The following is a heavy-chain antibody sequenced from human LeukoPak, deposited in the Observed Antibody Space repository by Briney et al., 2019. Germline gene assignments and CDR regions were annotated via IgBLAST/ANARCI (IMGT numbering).Heavy chain of an antibody. D-gene: IGHD6-13*01. CDR1: GFTFGDYA. V-gene: IGHV3-49*03. J-gene: IGHJ4*02. CDR3: TRDLGEYSSSWYRYYFDY. Sequence: PGGSLRLSCTASGFTFGDYAMSWFRQAPGKGLEWVGFIRSKAYGGTTEYAASVKGRFTISRDDSKSIAYLQMNSLKTEDTAVYYCTRDLGEYSSSWYRYYFDYWGQGTLVTVSS. CDR2: IRSKAYGGTT.